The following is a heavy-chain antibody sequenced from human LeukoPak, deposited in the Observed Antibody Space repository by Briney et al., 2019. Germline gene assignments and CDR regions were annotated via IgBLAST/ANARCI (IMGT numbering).Heavy chain of an antibody. J-gene: IGHJ6*03. CDR1: GGSISSYY. D-gene: IGHD2-2*01. Sequence: PSETLSLTCTVSGGSISSYYWSWLRQPAGKGLEWIGRIYTSGSTNYNPSLKSRVTISVDKSKNQFSLKLSSVTAADTAVYYCARGIVVVPAAIDYYYYYYMDVWGKGTTVTVSS. V-gene: IGHV4-4*07. CDR2: IYTSGST. CDR3: ARGIVVVPAAIDYYYYYYMDV.